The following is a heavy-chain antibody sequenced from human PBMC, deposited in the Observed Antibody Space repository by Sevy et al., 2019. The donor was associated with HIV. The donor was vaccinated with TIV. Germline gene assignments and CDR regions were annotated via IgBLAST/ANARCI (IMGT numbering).Heavy chain of an antibody. CDR3: ARGYSNLRGYSYGTYYFDY. D-gene: IGHD5-18*01. Sequence: GGSLRLSCAASGFTFSSYWMSWVRQAPEKGLEWVANIKQDGSEKYYVDSVKGRFTISRDNAKNSLYLQMNSLRAEDTAVYYCARGYSNLRGYSYGTYYFDYWGQGTLVTVSS. CDR2: IKQDGSEK. CDR1: GFTFSSYW. V-gene: IGHV3-7*04. J-gene: IGHJ4*02.